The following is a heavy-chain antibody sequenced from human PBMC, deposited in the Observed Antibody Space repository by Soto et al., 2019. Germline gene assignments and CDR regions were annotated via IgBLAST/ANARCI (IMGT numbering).Heavy chain of an antibody. CDR3: ARQKARITIFGVVKGWAYYYYMDV. V-gene: IGHV4-39*01. Sequence: SETLSLTCTVSSGSISSSSYYWGWIRQPPGKGLEWIGSIYYSGSTYYNPSLKSRVTISVDTSKNQFSLKLSSVTAADTAVYYCARQKARITIFGVVKGWAYYYYMDVWGKGTTVTVSS. CDR1: SGSISSSSYY. D-gene: IGHD3-3*01. J-gene: IGHJ6*03. CDR2: IYYSGST.